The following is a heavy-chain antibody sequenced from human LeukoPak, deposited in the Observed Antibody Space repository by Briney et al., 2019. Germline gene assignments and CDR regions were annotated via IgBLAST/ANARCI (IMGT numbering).Heavy chain of an antibody. V-gene: IGHV3-21*01. D-gene: IGHD4-17*01. J-gene: IGHJ4*02. CDR2: ISSRSSYI. Sequence: PGGSLRLSCAASGFTFSDYEMNWVRQAPGKGLEWVSSISSRSSYIYYADSLKGRFTISRDNAKNSLYLNIHSLRAEDTAVYYCARDRADPDYGDYVFAYWGQGTLVTVSS. CDR3: ARDRADPDYGDYVFAY. CDR1: GFTFSDYE.